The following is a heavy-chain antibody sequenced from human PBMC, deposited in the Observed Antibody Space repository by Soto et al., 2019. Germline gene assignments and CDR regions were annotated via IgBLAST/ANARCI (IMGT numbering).Heavy chain of an antibody. D-gene: IGHD6-6*01. CDR1: GFTVSNTY. Sequence: EVQLVESGGGLIQPGGSLRPSCAVSGFTVSNTYMSWVRQARGKGLEGVLVIYRGAYTAYGDSEKGRFTISRNNSKTTLYLQRKIRGAAAPAVFLCSTRPGGGGYWGQGTLVTVSS. CDR3: STRPGGGGY. J-gene: IGHJ4*02. CDR2: IYRGAYT. V-gene: IGHV3-53*01.